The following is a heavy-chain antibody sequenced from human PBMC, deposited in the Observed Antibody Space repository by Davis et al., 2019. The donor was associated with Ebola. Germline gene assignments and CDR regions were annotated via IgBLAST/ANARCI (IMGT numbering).Heavy chain of an antibody. D-gene: IGHD3-3*02. V-gene: IGHV3-23*01. J-gene: IGHJ6*02. CDR3: AKVPFLEWLPDYGMDV. CDR2: ISGSGGST. Sequence: GESLKISCAASGITFSSYSMSWVRHAPGKVQEWVSAISGSGGSTYYADSVKGRFTISRDNSKNTLYLQMNNLRAEDTAVYYYAKVPFLEWLPDYGMDVLGQGTTVTVSS. CDR1: GITFSSYS.